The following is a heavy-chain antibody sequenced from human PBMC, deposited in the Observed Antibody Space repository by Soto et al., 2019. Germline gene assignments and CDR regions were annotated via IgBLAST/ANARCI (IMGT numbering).Heavy chain of an antibody. CDR3: ASDAPGVYFDY. V-gene: IGHV4-59*01. CDR2: IYYSGRT. J-gene: IGHJ4*02. D-gene: IGHD2-8*01. CDR1: GGSISSYY. Sequence: QVQLQESGPGLVKPSETLSLTCTVSGGSISSYYWSWIRQPPGQGLEWIGYIYYSGRTNYNPSLRSRGTISVDTSRNQFSLKLSSVTAADTAVYYCASDAPGVYFDYWGQGTLVTVSS.